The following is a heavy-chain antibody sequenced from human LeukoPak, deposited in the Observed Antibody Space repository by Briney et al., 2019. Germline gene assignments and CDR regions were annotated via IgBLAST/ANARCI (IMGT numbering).Heavy chain of an antibody. CDR2: INHSGST. D-gene: IGHD3-3*01. Sequence: PSETLSFTCAVYDGSFSGYYWSWIRQPPGKGLEWIGEINHSGSTNYNPSLKSRVTISVDTSKNQFSLKLSSVTAADTAVYYCARHSTFFGVVIIKGRVRGPFDYWGQGTLVTVSS. V-gene: IGHV4-34*01. CDR1: DGSFSGYY. CDR3: ARHSTFFGVVIIKGRVRGPFDY. J-gene: IGHJ4*02.